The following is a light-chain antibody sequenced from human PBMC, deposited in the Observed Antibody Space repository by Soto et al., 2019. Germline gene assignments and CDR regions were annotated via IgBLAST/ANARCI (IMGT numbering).Light chain of an antibody. V-gene: IGKV3-11*01. Sequence: EIVLTQSPATLSLSPGERATLSCRASQSVSSYLAWYQQKPGQAPRLLIYDASNIATGIPARFSGSGSGTDFTLTISSLEPEDFAVYDCQQRTNWPITFGQGTRLEIK. CDR2: DAS. J-gene: IGKJ5*01. CDR3: QQRTNWPIT. CDR1: QSVSSY.